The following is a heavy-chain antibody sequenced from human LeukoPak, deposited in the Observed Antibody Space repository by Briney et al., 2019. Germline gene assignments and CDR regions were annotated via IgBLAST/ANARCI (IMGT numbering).Heavy chain of an antibody. J-gene: IGHJ4*02. D-gene: IGHD4-23*01. CDR3: ARKTVVGSYFDY. CDR1: GFTFSSYW. CDR2: INQDGSDK. Sequence: GGSLRLSCAASGFTFSSYWMSWVRQAPGKGLEWVANINQDGSDKYYVDSVKGRFTIPRDNAKNSLYLQINSLRAEDTAVYYCARKTVVGSYFDYWGQGTPVTVSS. V-gene: IGHV3-7*03.